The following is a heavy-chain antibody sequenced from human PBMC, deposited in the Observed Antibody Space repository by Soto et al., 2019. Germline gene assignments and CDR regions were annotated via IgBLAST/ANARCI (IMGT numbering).Heavy chain of an antibody. CDR1: GYSFTSYW. Sequence: GESLKISCKGSGYSFTSYWIGWVRQMPGKGLEWMGIIYPGDSDTRYSPSFQGQVTNSADKSISTAYLQWSSLKASDTAMYYCARGTAAAGDPYYYGMDVWGQGTTVTVSS. V-gene: IGHV5-51*01. CDR3: ARGTAAAGDPYYYGMDV. CDR2: IYPGDSDT. D-gene: IGHD6-13*01. J-gene: IGHJ6*02.